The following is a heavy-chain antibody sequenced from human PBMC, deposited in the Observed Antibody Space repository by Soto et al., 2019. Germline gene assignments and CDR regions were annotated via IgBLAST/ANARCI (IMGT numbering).Heavy chain of an antibody. CDR2: IIPILGIA. J-gene: IGHJ4*02. CDR3: ARAPSDYDSSGYYPLFFDY. V-gene: IGHV1-69*02. CDR1: GGTFSSYT. Sequence: QVQLVQSGAEVKKPGSSVKVSCKASGGTFSSYTISWVRQAPGQGLEWMGRIIPILGIANYAQKFQGRVTITADKXXSXAXXELSSLRSEDTAVYYCARAPSDYDSSGYYPLFFDYWGQGTLVTVSS. D-gene: IGHD3-22*01.